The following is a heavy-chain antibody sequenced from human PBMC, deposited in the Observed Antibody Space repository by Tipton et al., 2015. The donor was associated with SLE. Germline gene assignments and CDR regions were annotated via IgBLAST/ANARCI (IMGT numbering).Heavy chain of an antibody. CDR3: ARGRVVPAAISDYYYMDV. Sequence: SLRLSCAASGFTFSSYWMHWVRQAPGKGLGWVSRINSDGSSTSYADSVKGRFTISRDNAKNTLYLQMNSLRAEDTAVYYCARGRVVPAAISDYYYMDVWGKGTTVTVSS. J-gene: IGHJ6*03. V-gene: IGHV3-74*01. D-gene: IGHD2-2*02. CDR1: GFTFSSYW. CDR2: INSDGSST.